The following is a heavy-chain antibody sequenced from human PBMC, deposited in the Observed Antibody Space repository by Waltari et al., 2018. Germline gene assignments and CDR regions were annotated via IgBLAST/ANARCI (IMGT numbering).Heavy chain of an antibody. V-gene: IGHV4-39*01. J-gene: IGHJ4*02. Sequence: QLQLQESGPGLVKPSETLSLTCTVPGGSISRSSYYWGWIRPPPGKGLEWIGSIYYSGSTYYNPSLKSRVTISVDTSKNQFSLKLSSVTAADTAVYYCARRQYCSGGSCYANWGQGTLVTVSS. CDR3: ARRQYCSGGSCYAN. CDR1: GGSISRSSYY. D-gene: IGHD2-15*01. CDR2: IYYSGST.